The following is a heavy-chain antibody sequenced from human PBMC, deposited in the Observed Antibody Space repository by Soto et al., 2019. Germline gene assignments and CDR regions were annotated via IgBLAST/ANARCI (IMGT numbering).Heavy chain of an antibody. CDR2: IIPFFGTA. Sequence: SVKVSCKTSGGTFSTFGISWVRQAPGQGLEWMGGIIPFFGTAEYSQKFEDRITITADESTNTVYIDLRSLTSEDTAIYYCARTAPMDAGDKYYYDFWGQGALVTVSS. D-gene: IGHD3-16*01. V-gene: IGHV1-69*13. CDR1: GGTFSTFG. CDR3: ARTAPMDAGDKYYYDF. J-gene: IGHJ4*02.